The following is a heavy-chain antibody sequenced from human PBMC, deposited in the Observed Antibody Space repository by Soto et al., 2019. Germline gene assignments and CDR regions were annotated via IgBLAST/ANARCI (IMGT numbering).Heavy chain of an antibody. CDR3: TTNYYDSSGYDNWFDP. CDR1: GFTFGASA. CDR2: IGSRGETYAT. D-gene: IGHD3-22*01. J-gene: IGHJ5*02. V-gene: IGHV3-73*01. Sequence: GGSLRLSCAASGFTFGASALQWVRQASGKGLEWLGRIGSRGETYATTYAASVKGRFTISRDDSKKTAYLQMNSLESEDTAVYYCTTNYYDSSGYDNWFDPWGQGTLVTVSS.